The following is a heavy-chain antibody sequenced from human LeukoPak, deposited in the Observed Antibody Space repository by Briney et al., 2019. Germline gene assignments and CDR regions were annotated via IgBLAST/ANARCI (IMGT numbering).Heavy chain of an antibody. CDR3: ARETSQKGAHYMDV. CDR1: GGSFSGYY. D-gene: IGHD3-16*01. V-gene: IGHV4-34*01. J-gene: IGHJ6*03. Sequence: SETLSLTCAVYGGSFSGYYWSWIRQPPGKGLEWIGEINHSGSTNYNPSLKSRVTISVDTSKNQFSLKLSSVTAADTAVYFCARETSQKGAHYMDVWGKGTTITISS. CDR2: INHSGST.